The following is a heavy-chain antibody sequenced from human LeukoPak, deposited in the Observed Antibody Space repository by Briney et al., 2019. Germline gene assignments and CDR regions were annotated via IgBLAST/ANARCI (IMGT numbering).Heavy chain of an antibody. CDR2: IGNAGDT. CDR1: VFTFSIYD. D-gene: IGHD5-18*01. CDR3: ARVRGYSYGLNWYFDL. V-gene: IGHV3-13*04. J-gene: IGHJ2*01. Sequence: GGSLRLSCAASVFTFSIYDVHCVPHATGKGLECVSAIGNAGDTYYPRSVKGRFTISRENAKNSLYLQMSSLRAGDTAVYYCARVRGYSYGLNWYFDLWGRGTLVTVSS.